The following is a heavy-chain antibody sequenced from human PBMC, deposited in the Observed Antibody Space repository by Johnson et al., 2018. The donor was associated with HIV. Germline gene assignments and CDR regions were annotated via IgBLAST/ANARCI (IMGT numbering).Heavy chain of an antibody. D-gene: IGHD3-3*01. V-gene: IGHV3-53*01. CDR3: AREREGYGLAFDI. Sequence: VQLVESGGGVFRPGQSLRLSCEGFGFMFDEYGLNWVRQAPGKGLEWVSVVYRDGNTKYADSVKGRFSISRDNAKNTVDLQLNSLRAEDTAVYYCAREREGYGLAFDIWGQGTMVTVSS. CDR2: VYRDGNT. J-gene: IGHJ3*02. CDR1: GFMFDEYG.